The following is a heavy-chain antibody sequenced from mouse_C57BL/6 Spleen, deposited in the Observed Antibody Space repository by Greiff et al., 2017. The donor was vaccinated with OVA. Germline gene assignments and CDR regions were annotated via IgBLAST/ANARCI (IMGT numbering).Heavy chain of an antibody. Sequence: QVQLQQPGAELVMPGASVKLSCKASGYTFTSYWMHWVKQRPGHGLEWIGAIDPSDSYTNYNQKFKGKSTLTVDKSSSTAYMQLSSLTSEDSAVYYCARGGLFDYWGQGTTLTVSS. D-gene: IGHD3-1*01. CDR2: IDPSDSYT. CDR1: GYTFTSYW. J-gene: IGHJ2*01. CDR3: ARGGLFDY. V-gene: IGHV1-69*01.